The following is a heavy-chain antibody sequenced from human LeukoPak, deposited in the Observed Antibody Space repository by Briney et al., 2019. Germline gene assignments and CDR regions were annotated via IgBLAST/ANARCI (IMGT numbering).Heavy chain of an antibody. Sequence: GGSLRLSWAASGFTFSSYGMHWVRQAPGKGLEWVAFIRYDGSNKYYADSVKGRFTISRDNSKNTLYLQMNSLRAEDTAVYYCAKDSRPCSSTSCYWNYYYYYMDVWGKGTTVTVSS. CDR3: AKDSRPCSSTSCYWNYYYYYMDV. D-gene: IGHD2-2*01. CDR2: IRYDGSNK. J-gene: IGHJ6*03. CDR1: GFTFSSYG. V-gene: IGHV3-30*02.